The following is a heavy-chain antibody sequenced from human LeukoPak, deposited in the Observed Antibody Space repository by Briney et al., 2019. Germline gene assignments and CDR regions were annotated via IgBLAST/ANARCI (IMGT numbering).Heavy chain of an antibody. Sequence: ASVKVSCKASGYTFTSYYMHWVRQAPGQGLEWMGIINPSGGSTSYAQKFQGRVTITADESTGTAYMELSSLRSEDTAMYYCARVVTPRYCSTTSCYWKAWFDPWGQGTLVTVSS. CDR1: GYTFTSYY. D-gene: IGHD2-2*01. CDR2: INPSGGST. V-gene: IGHV1-46*01. CDR3: ARVVTPRYCSTTSCYWKAWFDP. J-gene: IGHJ5*02.